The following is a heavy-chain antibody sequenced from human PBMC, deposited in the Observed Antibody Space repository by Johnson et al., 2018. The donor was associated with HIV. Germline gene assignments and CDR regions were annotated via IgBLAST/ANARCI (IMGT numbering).Heavy chain of an antibody. J-gene: IGHJ3*02. CDR1: GFTFSSYW. CDR3: ARDRGIYEGAFDI. Sequence: VQLVESGGGVVRPGGSLRLSCAASGFTFSSYWMSWVRQAPGKGLEWVANIKQDGSEKYYVESVKGRFTISSDNAKNSLYLQMNSLRAEDTAVYYCARDRGIYEGAFDIWGQGTMVTVSS. CDR2: IKQDGSEK. D-gene: IGHD3-3*01. V-gene: IGHV3-7*01.